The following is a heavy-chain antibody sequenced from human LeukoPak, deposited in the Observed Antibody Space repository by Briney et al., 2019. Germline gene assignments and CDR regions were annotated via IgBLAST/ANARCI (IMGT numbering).Heavy chain of an antibody. V-gene: IGHV1-18*01. Sequence: ASVKVSCKASGYTFTSYGISWMRQAPEQGLEWMGWISAYNGNTNYAQKLQGRVTMTTDTSTSTAYMELRSLRSDDTAVYYCARDLNVLRYFDWLLGDAFDVWGQGTMVTVSS. D-gene: IGHD3-9*01. J-gene: IGHJ3*01. CDR2: ISAYNGNT. CDR3: ARDLNVLRYFDWLLGDAFDV. CDR1: GYTFTSYG.